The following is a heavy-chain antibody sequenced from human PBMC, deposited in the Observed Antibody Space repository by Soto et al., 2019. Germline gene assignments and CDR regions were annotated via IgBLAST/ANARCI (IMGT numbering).Heavy chain of an antibody. CDR2: IYPGDSDT. CDR1: GYSFTSYW. Sequence: PGESLKISCKGSGYSFTSYWIGWVRQMSGKGLEWMGIIYPGDSDTRYSPSFQGQVTISADKSISTAYLQWSSLKASDTAMYYCATTVTTDYYYYGMDVWGQGTTVTAP. CDR3: ATTVTTDYYYYGMDV. D-gene: IGHD4-17*01. V-gene: IGHV5-51*01. J-gene: IGHJ6*02.